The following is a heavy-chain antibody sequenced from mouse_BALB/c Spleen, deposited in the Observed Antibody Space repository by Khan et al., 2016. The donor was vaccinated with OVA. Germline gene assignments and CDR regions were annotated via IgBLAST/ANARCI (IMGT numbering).Heavy chain of an antibody. CDR1: GFSFSSYT. J-gene: IGHJ1*01. Sequence: EVELVESGGGLVKPGGSLKLSCAASGFSFSSYTMSWVRQTPEKRLEWVATISSGSTYTYYPDSVKGRFTISRDNAKNNLFLQMRRLKSEDTVMYYCTRDGNYAHWYFDVWGAGTTVTVSS. CDR3: TRDGNYAHWYFDV. CDR2: ISSGSTYT. D-gene: IGHD2-1*01. V-gene: IGHV5-6-4*01.